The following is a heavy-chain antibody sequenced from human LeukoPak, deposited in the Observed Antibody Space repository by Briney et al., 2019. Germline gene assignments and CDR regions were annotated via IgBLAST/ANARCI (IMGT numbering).Heavy chain of an antibody. V-gene: IGHV1-18*01. CDR3: ARVWVYYDSSGPMNYYYYYMDV. CDR1: GYTFTSYG. D-gene: IGHD3-22*01. CDR2: ISAYNGNT. J-gene: IGHJ6*03. Sequence: ASVKVSCKASGYTFTSYGISWVRQAPGQGLEWMGWISAYNGNTNYAQKLQGRVTMTTDTSTSTAYMELRSLRSDDTAVYYCARVWVYYDSSGPMNYYYYYMDVWGKGTTVTISS.